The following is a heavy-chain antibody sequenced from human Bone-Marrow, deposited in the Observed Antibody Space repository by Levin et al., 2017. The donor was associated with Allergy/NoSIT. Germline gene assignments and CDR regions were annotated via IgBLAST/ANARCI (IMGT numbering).Heavy chain of an antibody. V-gene: IGHV4-34*01. J-gene: IGHJ6*02. CDR1: GGSFSGYF. Sequence: GSLRLSCAVSGGSFSGYFWTWIRQPPGKGLEWVGEITHSGSTNYNPSLKSRVSISLDTSKNQFSLKLTSVTAADAAVYYCAGLDYYYYGLDVWDQGTTVTVSS. CDR3: AGLDYYYYGLDV. CDR2: ITHSGST.